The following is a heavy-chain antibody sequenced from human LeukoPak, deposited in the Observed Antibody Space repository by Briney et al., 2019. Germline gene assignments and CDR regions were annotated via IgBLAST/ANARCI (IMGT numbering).Heavy chain of an antibody. J-gene: IGHJ5*02. CDR3: ARGTGFNWFDP. CDR2: INPNSGDT. D-gene: IGHD3/OR15-3a*01. V-gene: IGHV1-2*06. CDR1: GYTFTSYY. Sequence: GASVKVSCKASGYTFTSYYMHWVRQAPGQGLEWMGRINPNSGDTNYAQKFQGRVTMTRDTSISTAYMELSRLRSDDTAVYYCARGTGFNWFDPWGQGTLVTVSS.